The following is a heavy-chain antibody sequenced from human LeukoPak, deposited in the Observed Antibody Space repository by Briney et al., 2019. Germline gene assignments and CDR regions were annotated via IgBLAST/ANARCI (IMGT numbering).Heavy chain of an antibody. D-gene: IGHD3-22*01. CDR3: ARNDDSSGYYYLAFDP. Sequence: ASQTLSLTCTVSGGSISSGGYYWSWIRQHPGKGLGWIGYIYYSGSTYYNPSLKSRVTISVDTSKNQFSLKLSSVTAADTAVYYCARNDDSSGYYYLAFDPWGQGTLVTVSS. CDR1: GGSISSGGYY. J-gene: IGHJ5*02. V-gene: IGHV4-31*03. CDR2: IYYSGST.